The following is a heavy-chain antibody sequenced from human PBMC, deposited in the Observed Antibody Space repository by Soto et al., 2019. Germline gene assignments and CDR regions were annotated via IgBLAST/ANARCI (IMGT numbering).Heavy chain of an antibody. V-gene: IGHV3-7*01. J-gene: IGHJ4*02. CDR3: ARSDIVVVVAATRFYFDY. D-gene: IGHD2-15*01. CDR1: GFTFSSYW. CDR2: IKQDGSEK. Sequence: EVQLVESGGGLVQPGGSLRLSCAASGFTFSSYWMSWVRQSPGKGLEWVANIKQDGSEKYYVDSVKGRFTISRDNPENSRYLKMNSLRAEDTAVYYCARSDIVVVVAATRFYFDYCGQGTLVTVS.